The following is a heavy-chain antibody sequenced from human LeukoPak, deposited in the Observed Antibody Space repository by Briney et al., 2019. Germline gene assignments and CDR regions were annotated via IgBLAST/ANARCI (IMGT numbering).Heavy chain of an antibody. CDR3: AKAQLVLDAFDI. CDR2: ISYDGSNK. D-gene: IGHD6-6*01. J-gene: IGHJ3*02. CDR1: GFTFSSYA. V-gene: IGHV3-30-3*01. Sequence: GRSLRLSCAASGFTFSSYAMHWVRQAPGKGLEWVAVISYDGSNKYYADSVKGRFTISRDNSKNTLYLQMNSLRAEDTAVYYCAKAQLVLDAFDIWGQGTMVTVSS.